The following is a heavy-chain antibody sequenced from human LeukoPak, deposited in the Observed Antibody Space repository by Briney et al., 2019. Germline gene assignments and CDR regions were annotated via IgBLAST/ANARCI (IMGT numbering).Heavy chain of an antibody. Sequence: PRGTLRLSCAVSGFTLSSVWMSWVRHAPGKGLGWGANIKQDGSEKYYVDSVKGRFTISRDNAKNSLYLQMNSLRAEDTAVYYCARVDPIWWSPVNQMCYFDYWGQGTLVTVSS. CDR1: GFTLSSVW. CDR2: IKQDGSEK. CDR3: ARVDPIWWSPVNQMCYFDY. D-gene: IGHD2-21*01. V-gene: IGHV3-7*01. J-gene: IGHJ4*02.